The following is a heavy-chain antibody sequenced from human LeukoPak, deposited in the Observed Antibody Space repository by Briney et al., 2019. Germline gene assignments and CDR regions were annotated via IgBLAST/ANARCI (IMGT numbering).Heavy chain of an antibody. CDR2: ISSSSSTI. Sequence: GGSLRLSCAASGFTFSSYSMNWVRQAPGKGLEWVSYISSSSSTIYYADSVKGRFTISRDNAKNSLHLQMNSLRAEDTAVYYCARELGYFDYWGQGTLVTVSS. CDR1: GFTFSSYS. D-gene: IGHD6-13*01. CDR3: ARELGYFDY. V-gene: IGHV3-48*04. J-gene: IGHJ4*02.